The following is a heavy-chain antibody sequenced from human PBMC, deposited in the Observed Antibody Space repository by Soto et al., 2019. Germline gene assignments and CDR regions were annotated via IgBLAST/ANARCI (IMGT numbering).Heavy chain of an antibody. D-gene: IGHD3-10*01. CDR3: AGHMVRGVINYFDY. J-gene: IGHJ4*02. CDR1: GYTFTGYY. CDR2: IIPIFGTA. V-gene: IGHV1-69*13. Sequence: SVKVSCKASGYTFTGYYMHWVLQAPGQGLEWMGGIIPIFGTANYAQKFQGRVTITADESTSTAYMELSSLRSEDTAVYYCAGHMVRGVINYFDYWGQGTLVTVSS.